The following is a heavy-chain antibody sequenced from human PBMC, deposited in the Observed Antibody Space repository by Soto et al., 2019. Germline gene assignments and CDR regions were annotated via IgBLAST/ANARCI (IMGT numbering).Heavy chain of an antibody. Sequence: GGSLRPSCAASGFTFSNAWMNCVRQAPGKGLEWVGRIKSKTDGGTTDYAAPVKGRFTISRDDSKNTLYLQMNSLKTEDTAVYYCTTDLAEGPTDPWGQGTLVTVSS. V-gene: IGHV3-15*07. CDR2: IKSKTDGGTT. CDR3: TTDLAEGPTDP. J-gene: IGHJ5*02. CDR1: GFTFSNAW.